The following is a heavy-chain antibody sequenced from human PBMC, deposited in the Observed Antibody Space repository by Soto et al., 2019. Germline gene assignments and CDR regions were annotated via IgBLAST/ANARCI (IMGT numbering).Heavy chain of an antibody. CDR1: GFTFSSYG. V-gene: IGHV3-33*01. CDR2: IWYDGSNK. Sequence: GGSLRLSCAASGFTFSSYGMHWVRQAPGKGLEWVAVIWYDGSNKYYADSVKGRFTISRDNSKNTLYLQMNSLRAEDTAVYYCARDFALGGAFDIWGQGTMVTVSS. D-gene: IGHD2-8*02. J-gene: IGHJ3*02. CDR3: ARDFALGGAFDI.